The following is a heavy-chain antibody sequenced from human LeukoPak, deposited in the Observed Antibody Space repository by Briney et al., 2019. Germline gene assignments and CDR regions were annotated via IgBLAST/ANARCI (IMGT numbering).Heavy chain of an antibody. CDR3: TRLSGYYLFDY. J-gene: IGHJ4*02. V-gene: IGHV3-23*01. Sequence: PGGSLRLSCPASGFTFSSYAMTWLRQAPGKALEWISVITRDGNTHYADSVKGRFTFSRDNSQNTVFLQMSSLGAEDTAVYYCTRLSGYYLFDYWGQGTLVTVSS. D-gene: IGHD2/OR15-2a*01. CDR2: ITRDGNT. CDR1: GFTFSSYA.